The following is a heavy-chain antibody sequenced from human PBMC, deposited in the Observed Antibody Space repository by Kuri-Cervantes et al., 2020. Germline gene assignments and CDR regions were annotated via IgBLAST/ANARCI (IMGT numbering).Heavy chain of an antibody. CDR2: IYPRDGST. D-gene: IGHD2-8*02. CDR3: ATIYYGNYVGYAMDY. J-gene: IGHJ4*01. CDR1: GYTFTSYD. V-gene: IGHV1-46*01. Sequence: QVKLEESGPELVKPGASVKLSCKASGYTFTSYDINWVKQRPGRGLEWIGWIYPRDGSTKYNEKFKGKATLTVDTSSSTAYMELHSLTSEDSAVYFCATIYYGNYVGYAMDYWGQGTSVTVSS.